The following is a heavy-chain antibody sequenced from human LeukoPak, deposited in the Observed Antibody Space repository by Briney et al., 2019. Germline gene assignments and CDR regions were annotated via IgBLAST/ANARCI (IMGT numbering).Heavy chain of an antibody. J-gene: IGHJ4*02. CDR1: GGSFRGYY. Sequence: PSETLSLTCAVYGGSFRGYYWSWIRQPPGKGLEWMGEINHSGSTNYNPSLKSRVTISVDTSKNQSSLKLSSVTAADTAVYYCARVMTTVTGSFDYWGQGTLVTVSS. CDR3: ARVMTTVTGSFDY. V-gene: IGHV4-34*01. D-gene: IGHD4-17*01. CDR2: INHSGST.